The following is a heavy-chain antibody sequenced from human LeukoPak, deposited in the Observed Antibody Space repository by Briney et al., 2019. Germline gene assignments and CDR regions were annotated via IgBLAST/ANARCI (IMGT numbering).Heavy chain of an antibody. J-gene: IGHJ3*02. D-gene: IGHD2-2*01. CDR1: GGSISNYY. CDR2: IYYGGST. CDR3: ARVNAYQLLFTDRPVGHAFDI. Sequence: SETLSLTCTVSGGSISNYYWSWIRQPPGKGLEWIGYIYYGGSTDYNPSLKSRVTISVDTSKNQVSLKLSSVTAADTAVYYCARVNAYQLLFTDRPVGHAFDIWGQGTMVTVSS. V-gene: IGHV4-59*01.